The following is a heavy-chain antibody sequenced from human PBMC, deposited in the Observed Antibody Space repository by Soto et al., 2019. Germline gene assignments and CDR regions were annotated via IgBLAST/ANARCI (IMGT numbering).Heavy chain of an antibody. Sequence: GGSLRLSCAASGFTFSSYSMNWVRQAPGKGLEWVSSISSSSSYIYYADSVKGRFTISRDNAKNSLYLQMNSLRAEDTAVYYCAMFYCSSTSCYNRYYYYYGLDVWGQGTTVTVSS. D-gene: IGHD2-2*01. V-gene: IGHV3-21*01. J-gene: IGHJ6*02. CDR3: AMFYCSSTSCYNRYYYYYGLDV. CDR2: ISSSSSYI. CDR1: GFTFSSYS.